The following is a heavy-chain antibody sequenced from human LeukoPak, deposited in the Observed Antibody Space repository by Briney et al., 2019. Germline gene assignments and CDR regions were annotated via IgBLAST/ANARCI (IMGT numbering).Heavy chain of an antibody. CDR3: ARGVDCGSSTSCFGPYYYYYMDV. J-gene: IGHJ6*03. Sequence: PGGSLRLSCAASGFTFSDYYMSWIRQAPGKGLEWVSYISSSGSTIYYADSVKGRFTISRDNAKNSLYLQMNSLRAEDTAVYYCARGVDCGSSTSCFGPYYYYYMDVWGKGTTVTISS. V-gene: IGHV3-11*04. CDR1: GFTFSDYY. D-gene: IGHD2-2*01. CDR2: ISSSGSTI.